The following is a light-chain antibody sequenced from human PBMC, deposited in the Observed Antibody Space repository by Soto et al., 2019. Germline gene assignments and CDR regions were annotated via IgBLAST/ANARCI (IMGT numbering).Light chain of an antibody. CDR2: DAS. J-gene: IGKJ5*01. Sequence: PGDRATLSCGASQSVSRSYLAWYQQKPGLAPRLIIYDASTRATGIPDRFSGSGSGTDLTLTISRLEPEDFAVYYCQQSGSSPITFGQGTRLEI. CDR3: QQSGSSPIT. CDR1: QSVSRSY. V-gene: IGKV3D-20*01.